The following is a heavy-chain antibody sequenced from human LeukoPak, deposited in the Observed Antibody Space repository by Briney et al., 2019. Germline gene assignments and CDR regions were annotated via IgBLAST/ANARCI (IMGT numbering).Heavy chain of an antibody. CDR1: GYSFTSYW. D-gene: IGHD2-2*01. J-gene: IGHJ4*02. CDR3: ARHCSSTTCYGYYFDY. Sequence: GESLKISCKGSGYSFTSYWIGWVRQMPGKGLEWWGIIYPGDSDTRYSPSFQGQVTISADKSTSTAYLQWSSLKASDTAMYYCARHCSSTTCYGYYFDYWGQGTLVTVSS. V-gene: IGHV5-51*01. CDR2: IYPGDSDT.